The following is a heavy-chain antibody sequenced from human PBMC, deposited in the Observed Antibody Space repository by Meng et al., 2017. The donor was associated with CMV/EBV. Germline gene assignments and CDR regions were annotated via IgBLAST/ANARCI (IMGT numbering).Heavy chain of an antibody. D-gene: IGHD4-23*01. CDR3: ARAWTTVVTPPDY. CDR1: GGTFSSYA. Sequence: SVKVSCKASGGTFSSYAISWVRQAPGQGLEWTGRIIPILGIANYAQKFQGRVTITADKSTSTAYMELSSLRSEDTAVYYCARAWTTVVTPPDYWGQGTLVTVSS. V-gene: IGHV1-69*04. CDR2: IIPILGIA. J-gene: IGHJ4*02.